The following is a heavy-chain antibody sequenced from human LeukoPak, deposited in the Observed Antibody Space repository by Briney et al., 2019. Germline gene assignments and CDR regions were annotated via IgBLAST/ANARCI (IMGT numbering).Heavy chain of an antibody. D-gene: IGHD3-22*01. CDR2: IYYSGST. Sequence: KSSETLSLNCSGSGGSISSHSWSWIGQPPGQGLELIGYIYYSGSTYYNPSLKRRVTISVDTFKNQFSLKLSSVTAADTAVYYCARAEYYYDSSGYPVPLNWFDPWGQGTLVTVSS. V-gene: IGHV4-59*11. CDR3: ARAEYYYDSSGYPVPLNWFDP. J-gene: IGHJ5*02. CDR1: GGSISSHS.